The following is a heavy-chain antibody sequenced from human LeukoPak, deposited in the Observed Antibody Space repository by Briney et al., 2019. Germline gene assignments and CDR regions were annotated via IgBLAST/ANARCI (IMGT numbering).Heavy chain of an antibody. Sequence: GGSLRLSCAASGFTFSNYAMTWVRQAPGKGLEWVSFTSGSGGSTFYADSVKGRFSISRDNSKNTLYLQMNSLRAEDTAVYYCARASGSGSYSFDYWGQGTLVTVSS. V-gene: IGHV3-23*01. CDR1: GFTFSNYA. D-gene: IGHD1-26*01. CDR2: TSGSGGST. CDR3: ARASGSGSYSFDY. J-gene: IGHJ4*02.